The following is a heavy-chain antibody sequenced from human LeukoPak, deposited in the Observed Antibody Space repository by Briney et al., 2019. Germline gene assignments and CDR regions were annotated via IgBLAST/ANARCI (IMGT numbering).Heavy chain of an antibody. CDR2: IYSGGST. V-gene: IGHV3-53*01. CDR3: ARAHVDYDILTGYSQSYYFDY. Sequence: PGGSLRLSCAASGFTVSSNYMSWVRQAPGKGLEWVSVIYSGGSTYYADSVKGRFTISRDNSKNTLYLQMNSLRAEDTAVYYCARAHVDYDILTGYSQSYYFDYWGQGTLVTVSS. J-gene: IGHJ4*02. D-gene: IGHD3-9*01. CDR1: GFTVSSNY.